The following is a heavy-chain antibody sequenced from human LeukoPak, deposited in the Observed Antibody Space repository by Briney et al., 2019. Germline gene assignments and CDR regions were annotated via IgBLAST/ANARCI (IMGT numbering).Heavy chain of an antibody. CDR2: IIPILGIA. CDR1: GGTFSSYA. V-gene: IGHV1-69*04. CDR3: AREVGYSSSWYGENWFDP. Sequence: GASVKVSCKASGGTFSSYAIMWVGQAPGQGLEWMGRIIPILGIANYAQKFQGRVTITADKSTSTAYMELSNLRSEDTAVYYCAREVGYSSSWYGENWFDPWGQATLVTASS. D-gene: IGHD6-13*01. J-gene: IGHJ5*02.